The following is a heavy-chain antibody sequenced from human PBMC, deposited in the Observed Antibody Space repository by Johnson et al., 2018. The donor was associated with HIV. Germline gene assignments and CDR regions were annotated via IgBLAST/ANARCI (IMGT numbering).Heavy chain of an antibody. CDR2: ISMSGRTI. Sequence: QVQLVESGGGLVKPGGSLRLSCAASGFTFIDYYMSWIRQAPGKGLEWVSYISMSGRTIYYADSVKGRFTISRDNAKNSLYLQMNSLRAEDTAVYYCAREGFVVLPAAMRLFAFDIWGQGTMVTVSS. CDR3: AREGFVVLPAAMRLFAFDI. J-gene: IGHJ3*02. V-gene: IGHV3-11*04. D-gene: IGHD2-2*01. CDR1: GFTFIDYY.